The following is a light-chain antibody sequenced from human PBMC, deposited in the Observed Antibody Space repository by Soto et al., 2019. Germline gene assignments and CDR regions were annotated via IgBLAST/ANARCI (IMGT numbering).Light chain of an antibody. CDR1: QSVDND. J-gene: IGKJ4*01. CDR3: QQYYSTPLT. V-gene: IGKV3D-15*01. Sequence: EIVMTQSPATLSVSPGDRATLSCRASQSVDNDLAWYQQNPGQPPRLPIYDTSTRATGIPARFSGSQSGTDFTLTISSLQAEDVAVYYCQQYYSTPLTFGGGTKVDIK. CDR2: DTS.